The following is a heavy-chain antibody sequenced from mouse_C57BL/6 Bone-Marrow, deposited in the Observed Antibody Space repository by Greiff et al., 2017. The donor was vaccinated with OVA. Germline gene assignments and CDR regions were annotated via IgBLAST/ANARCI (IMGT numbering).Heavy chain of an antibody. CDR3: ANYFKGAMDY. J-gene: IGHJ4*01. Sequence: VQLQQSGPELVKPGASVKISCKASGYTFTDYYMNWVKQSHGKSLEWIGDINPNNGGTSYNQKFKGKATLTVDKSSSTAYMELRSLTSEDSAVYYGANYFKGAMDYWGQGTSVTVAS. V-gene: IGHV1-26*01. D-gene: IGHD1-1*01. CDR2: INPNNGGT. CDR1: GYTFTDYY.